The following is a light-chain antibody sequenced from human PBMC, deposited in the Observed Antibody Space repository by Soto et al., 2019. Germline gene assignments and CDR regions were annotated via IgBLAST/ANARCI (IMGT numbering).Light chain of an antibody. CDR3: ATRDNSLSRWV. CDR2: RNH. Sequence: QSVLTQPPSVSGAPGQRVTISCTGSRSNIGAGYDVHWYQQIPGTAPKLLIYRNHDRPSGVPDRFSGSKSGTSASLAITGLQAEDEADYYCATRDNSLSRWVFGGGTKVTVL. J-gene: IGLJ3*02. CDR1: RSNIGAGYD. V-gene: IGLV1-40*01.